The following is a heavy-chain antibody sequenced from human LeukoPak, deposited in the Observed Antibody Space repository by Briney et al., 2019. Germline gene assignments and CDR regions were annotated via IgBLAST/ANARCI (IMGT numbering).Heavy chain of an antibody. Sequence: GESLKIPCKGSGYSFTSYWIGWVRQMPGKGLEWMGIIYPGDSDTRYSPSFQGQVTISADKSISTAYLQWSSLKASDTAMYYCARRIGYYDSSGPNFDYWGQGTLVTVSS. D-gene: IGHD3-22*01. CDR2: IYPGDSDT. CDR1: GYSFTSYW. V-gene: IGHV5-51*01. CDR3: ARRIGYYDSSGPNFDY. J-gene: IGHJ4*02.